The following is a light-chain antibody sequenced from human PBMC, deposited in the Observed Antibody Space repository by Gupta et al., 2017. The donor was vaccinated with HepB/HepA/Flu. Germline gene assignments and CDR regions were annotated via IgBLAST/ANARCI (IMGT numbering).Light chain of an antibody. V-gene: IGLV1-44*01. CDR1: TSNIGSNF. J-gene: IGLJ3*02. Sequence: QTVLTQPPSASAPPGQRVTTPCSGSTSNIGSNFVSWYQQVPGSAPKLLIYSSKQRPSGVPDRFSGSKSGTSASLAISGLQSDEEADYYCAAWDDSLSGPNWVFGGGTKGTV. CDR2: SSK. CDR3: AAWDDSLSGPNWV.